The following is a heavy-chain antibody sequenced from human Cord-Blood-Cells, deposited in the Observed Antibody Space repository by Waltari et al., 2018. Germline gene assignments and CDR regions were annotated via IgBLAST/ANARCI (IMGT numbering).Heavy chain of an antibody. D-gene: IGHD3-22*01. V-gene: IGHV1-8*01. Sequence: QVQLVQSGAEVKKPGASVKVSCKASGYTFTSYDINWVRQATGQGLEWMGWRNPNSGNTGYAQEFQGRVTMTRNTSISTAYMELSSLRSEDTAVYYCARRWSQWFPFDYWGQGTLVTVSS. CDR1: GYTFTSYD. CDR3: ARRWSQWFPFDY. CDR2: RNPNSGNT. J-gene: IGHJ4*02.